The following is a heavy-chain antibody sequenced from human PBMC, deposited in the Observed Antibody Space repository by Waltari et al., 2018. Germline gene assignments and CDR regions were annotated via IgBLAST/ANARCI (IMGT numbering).Heavy chain of an antibody. CDR2: IYYSGST. CDR3: ARVRGYGRAYFDY. D-gene: IGHD5-18*01. J-gene: IGHJ4*02. CDR1: GGSISSYY. V-gene: IGHV4-59*01. Sequence: QVQLQESGPGLVKPSETLSLTCTVSGGSISSYYWSWIRQPPGKGLEWIGYIYYSGSTNYNPCLKIRVTIAVDTSKNQFSLKLSSVTAADTAVYYCARVRGYGRAYFDYWGQGTLVTVSS.